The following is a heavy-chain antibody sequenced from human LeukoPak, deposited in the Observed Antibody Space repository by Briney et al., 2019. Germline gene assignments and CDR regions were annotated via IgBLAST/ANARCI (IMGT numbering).Heavy chain of an antibody. D-gene: IGHD2-2*01. J-gene: IGHJ4*02. CDR1: GFNFFTYG. Sequence: GGSLRLSCAASGFNFFTYGMHWVRQAPGKGLEWVAVIWYDGSNKYYADSVKGRFTISRDNSKSTLSLQMNSLRAEDTAVYYCARGGYCSSTSCYGSYDYWRQGTLVTVSS. V-gene: IGHV3-33*01. CDR2: IWYDGSNK. CDR3: ARGGYCSSTSCYGSYDY.